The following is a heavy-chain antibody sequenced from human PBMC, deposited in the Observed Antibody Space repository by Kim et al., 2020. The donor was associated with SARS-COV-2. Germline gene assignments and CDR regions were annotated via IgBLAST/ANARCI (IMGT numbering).Heavy chain of an antibody. J-gene: IGHJ4*02. V-gene: IGHV4-39*01. Sequence: YNPSLTGRVTISVETSKNQFSLKLSSVTAADTAVYYCARQALRELSYLDYWGQGTLVTVSS. CDR3: ARQALRELSYLDY. D-gene: IGHD3-16*02.